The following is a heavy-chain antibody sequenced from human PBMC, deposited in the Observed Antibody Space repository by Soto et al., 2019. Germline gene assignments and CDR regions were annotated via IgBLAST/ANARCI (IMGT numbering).Heavy chain of an antibody. Sequence: QVQLEESGPGLVKPSETLSLTCTVSGGSISSHYWSWVRQAPGKGLEWIGCIYYRGNTFDNPSLKSRGTISVDTSNNQFSLKLDSVTPADTAVYYCARDGREASGIDVWGQGTAVTVSS. CDR2: IYYRGNT. D-gene: IGHD1-26*01. J-gene: IGHJ6*02. CDR3: ARDGREASGIDV. V-gene: IGHV4-59*11. CDR1: GGSISSHY.